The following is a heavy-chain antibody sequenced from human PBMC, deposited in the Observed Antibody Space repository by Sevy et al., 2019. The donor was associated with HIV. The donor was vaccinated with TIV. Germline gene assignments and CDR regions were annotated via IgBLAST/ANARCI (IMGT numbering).Heavy chain of an antibody. CDR3: ARDSSDILTGYRDAFDI. J-gene: IGHJ3*02. D-gene: IGHD3-9*01. CDR2: ISSSSSTI. CDR1: GFTFSSYS. V-gene: IGHV3-48*02. Sequence: GGSLRLSCAASGFTFSSYSMNWVRQAPGEGLEWVSYISSSSSTIYYADSVKGRFTISRDNAKNSLYLQMNSLRDEDTAVYYCARDSSDILTGYRDAFDIWGQGTMVTVSS.